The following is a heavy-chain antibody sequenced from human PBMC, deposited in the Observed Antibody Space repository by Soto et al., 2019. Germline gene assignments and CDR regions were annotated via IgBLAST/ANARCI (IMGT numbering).Heavy chain of an antibody. D-gene: IGHD1-20*01. CDR2: INPNSGST. V-gene: IGHV1-2*02. CDR1: GYTFIGYY. CDR3: ARDAGAYNWNDVGY. Sequence: QVPLVQSGAEVKKPGASVKVSCKASGYTFIGYYMHWVRQAPGQGLEWMGWINPNSGSTNYAQKFQGRVTMTRDTSISTAYIELISLRSDDTAVYYCARDAGAYNWNDVGYWGQGTLVTVSS. J-gene: IGHJ4*02.